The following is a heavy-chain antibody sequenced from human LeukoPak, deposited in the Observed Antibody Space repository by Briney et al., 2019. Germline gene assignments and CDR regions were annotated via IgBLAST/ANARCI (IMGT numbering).Heavy chain of an antibody. CDR2: IYSGGST. V-gene: IGHV3-53*01. J-gene: IGHJ5*02. Sequence: PGGSLRLSCAASGFTVSRNYMNWVRQAPGKGLEWVSVIYSGGSTSYADSVKGRFTISRDNSKNTLYLQMNSLRAEDTAVYYCARGKTSQNIVTRKTYNWFDPWGQGTLVTVSS. CDR3: ARGKTSQNIVTRKTYNWFDP. D-gene: IGHD2/OR15-2a*01. CDR1: GFTVSRNY.